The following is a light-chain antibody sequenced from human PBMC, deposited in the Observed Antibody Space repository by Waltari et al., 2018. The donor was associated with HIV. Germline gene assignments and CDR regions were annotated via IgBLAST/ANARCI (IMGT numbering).Light chain of an antibody. CDR1: QNITSH. CDR2: SAS. J-gene: IGKJ1*01. Sequence: DIRMTQSPSSLSASVGDRVTIACRPSQNITSHLSWYQHKSGKDPHLPLYSASNLQSEVPSRFSGSGSGTDFTLSIAALQPEDVATYYCQQRYSTPRTFGQGTRVEI. CDR3: QQRYSTPRT. V-gene: IGKV1-39*01.